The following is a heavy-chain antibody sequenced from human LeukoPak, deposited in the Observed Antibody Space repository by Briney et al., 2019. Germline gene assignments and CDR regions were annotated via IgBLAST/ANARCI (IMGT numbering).Heavy chain of an antibody. J-gene: IGHJ6*04. V-gene: IGHV3-7*03. CDR2: IKKDGSGI. Sequence: SGGSLRLSRAVFEFPFSDSWMYWVRQAPGKGLEGVANIKKDGSGISYVDSVQGRFIISRDNAKNSLYLQMNSLRVEDTAVYFCAGGNSMNVWGKGTAVTVSS. CDR1: EFPFSDSW. CDR3: AGGNSMNV. D-gene: IGHD1/OR15-1a*01.